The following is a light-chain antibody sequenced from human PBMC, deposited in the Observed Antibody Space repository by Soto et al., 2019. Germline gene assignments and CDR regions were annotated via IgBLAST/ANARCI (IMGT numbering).Light chain of an antibody. CDR3: QQYYQYPLT. CDR1: QAIRNF. CDR2: AAS. Sequence: DIQMTQSPSSLSASVGDRVTITCRASQAIRNFIAWFQQRPGKVPKALIFAASSLQHEVPSRFSGSGSGTEFTLTIISLQPEDLATSYCQQYYQYPLTFGGGTKVEI. V-gene: IGKV1-16*01. J-gene: IGKJ4*01.